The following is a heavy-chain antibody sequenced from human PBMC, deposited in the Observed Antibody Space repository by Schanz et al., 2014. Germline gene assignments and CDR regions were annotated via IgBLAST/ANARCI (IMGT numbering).Heavy chain of an antibody. V-gene: IGHV3-11*01. CDR2: ISSSGTTI. D-gene: IGHD2-15*01. Sequence: VQLVESGGGLVQPGGSLRLSCAASGFTFSDHYMDWVRQAPGKGLEWVSYISSSGTTIYYADSVKGRFTISRDNAKNSLYQHMNCLRAEDKAVVDCAKGMGYCSGGGCCDYYYYGLDVWGKGTTVTVSS. CDR1: GFTFSDHY. CDR3: AKGMGYCSGGGCCDYYYYGLDV. J-gene: IGHJ6*04.